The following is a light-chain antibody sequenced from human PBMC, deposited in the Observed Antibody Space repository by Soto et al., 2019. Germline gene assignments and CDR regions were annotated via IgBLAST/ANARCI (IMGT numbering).Light chain of an antibody. CDR1: SSNLGAGYD. V-gene: IGLV1-40*01. CDR2: GNR. J-gene: IGLJ1*01. Sequence: QSVLTQPPSVSGAPGQRVTLSCTGNSSNLGAGYDVHWYQQLPGAAPKLVIFGNRNRPSGVPERFSGSKSGTSASLAITGLQAEDEADYYCSSYTGSTPDVFGTGTKLTVL. CDR3: SSYTGSTPDV.